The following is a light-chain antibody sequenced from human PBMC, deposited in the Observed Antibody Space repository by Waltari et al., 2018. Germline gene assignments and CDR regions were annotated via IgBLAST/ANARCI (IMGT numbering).Light chain of an antibody. CDR2: GVS. V-gene: IGLV2-14*03. CDR3: SSFTRAKTWV. CDR1: SSDIGGFNY. Sequence: QSALTQPASVSGSPRQSITISCTGTSSDIGGFNYVSWYQQHSGKAPRLILFGVSDRPSGVSNRFSGSKSGNTASLTISGLQAEDEADYYCSSFTRAKTWVFGGGTKVTVL. J-gene: IGLJ3*02.